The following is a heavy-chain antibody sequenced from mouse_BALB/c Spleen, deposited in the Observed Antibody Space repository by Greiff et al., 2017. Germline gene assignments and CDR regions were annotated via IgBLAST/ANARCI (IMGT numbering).Heavy chain of an antibody. Sequence: EVKLMESGGGLVQPGGSRKLPCAASGFTFSSFGMHWVRQAPEKGLEWVAYISSGSSTIYYADTVKGRFTISRDNPKNTLFLQMTSLRSEDTAMYYCARNYDWYFDVWGAGTTVTVSS. V-gene: IGHV5-17*02. D-gene: IGHD1-1*01. J-gene: IGHJ1*01. CDR1: GFTFSSFG. CDR3: ARNYDWYFDV. CDR2: ISSGSSTI.